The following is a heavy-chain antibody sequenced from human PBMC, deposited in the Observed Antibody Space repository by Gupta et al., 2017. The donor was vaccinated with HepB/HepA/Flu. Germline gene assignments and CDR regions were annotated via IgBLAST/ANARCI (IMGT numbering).Heavy chain of an antibody. J-gene: IGHJ6*02. CDR3: TTLHFYGMDA. D-gene: IGHD3-3*02. Sequence: EVQLVESGGGLVKPGGSLRLSCAASGFIFSNAWRSWVRQAPGKGLEWVGRIKSKTDGGTTDDAAPVKGRFTISRDDSKNTLYLQMNSLKTEDTAVYYCTTLHFYGMDAWGQGTTVTVSS. V-gene: IGHV3-15*01. CDR2: IKSKTDGGTT. CDR1: GFIFSNAW.